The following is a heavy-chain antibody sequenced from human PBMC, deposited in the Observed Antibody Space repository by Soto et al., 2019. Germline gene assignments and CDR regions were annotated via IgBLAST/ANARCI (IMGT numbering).Heavy chain of an antibody. D-gene: IGHD3-9*01. J-gene: IGHJ4*02. CDR1: GFTFSDYY. CDR2: ISSSGSTI. CDR3: ARGDDILTGYYWDSTYYFDY. V-gene: IGHV3-11*01. Sequence: PGGSLRLSCAASGFTFSDYYMSWIRQAPGKGLEWVSYISSSGSTIYYADSVKGRFTISRDNAKNPLYLQMNSLRAEDTAVYYCARGDDILTGYYWDSTYYFDYWGQGTLVTVSS.